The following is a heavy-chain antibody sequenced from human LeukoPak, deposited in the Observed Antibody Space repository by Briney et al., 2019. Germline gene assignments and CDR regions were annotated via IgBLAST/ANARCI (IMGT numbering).Heavy chain of an antibody. CDR3: ARVIARSYFDY. V-gene: IGHV1-18*01. Sequence: ASVKVSCKASGYTFTNYGVSWVRQAPGQGLEWMGWISGCNGNTNYAQKVQGRVNITTDTSTGTAYMELRSLRSDDTAVYYCARVIARSYFDYWGQGTLVTVSS. CDR2: ISGCNGNT. J-gene: IGHJ4*02. D-gene: IGHD2-21*01. CDR1: GYTFTNYG.